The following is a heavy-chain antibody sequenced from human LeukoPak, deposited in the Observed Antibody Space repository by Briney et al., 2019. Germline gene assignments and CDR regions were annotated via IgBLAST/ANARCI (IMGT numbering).Heavy chain of an antibody. CDR2: INSDGSTT. Sequence: PGGSLRLSCAASGFTVSSNYMSWVRQAPGKGLEWVSRINSDGSTTNYADSVKGRFTISRDNAENTLYLQMNSLRVEDTAVYYCTRRVSATRWFDPWGQGTLVTVSS. D-gene: IGHD2-15*01. J-gene: IGHJ5*02. V-gene: IGHV3-74*01. CDR3: TRRVSATRWFDP. CDR1: GFTVSSNY.